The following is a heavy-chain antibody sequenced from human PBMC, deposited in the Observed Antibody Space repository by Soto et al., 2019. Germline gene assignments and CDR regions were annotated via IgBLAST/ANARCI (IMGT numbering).Heavy chain of an antibody. J-gene: IGHJ6*02. Sequence: GASVKVSCKASGYTFSGYYIHWLRQAPGQGLEWMGWINPNSGGTNYAQKFQGRVTVTRDTPTSTAYMELSRLTSDDTAVYYCARSLTEGYCTITGCYTRPLYGMDVWGQG. D-gene: IGHD2-2*02. CDR3: ARSLTEGYCTITGCYTRPLYGMDV. V-gene: IGHV1-2*02. CDR1: GYTFSGYY. CDR2: INPNSGGT.